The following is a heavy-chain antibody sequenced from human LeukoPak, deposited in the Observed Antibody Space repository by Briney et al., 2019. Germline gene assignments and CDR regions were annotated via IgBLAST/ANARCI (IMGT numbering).Heavy chain of an antibody. CDR3: ATIWSNEDAFDI. D-gene: IGHD3-10*01. Sequence: SETLSLTCTVSGGSISSYYWSWIRQPPGKGLEWIGYIYYSGSTNYNPSLKSRVTISVDTSKNQFSLKLSSVTAADTAVYYCATIWSNEDAFDIWGQETMVTVSS. J-gene: IGHJ3*02. V-gene: IGHV4-59*01. CDR2: IYYSGST. CDR1: GGSISSYY.